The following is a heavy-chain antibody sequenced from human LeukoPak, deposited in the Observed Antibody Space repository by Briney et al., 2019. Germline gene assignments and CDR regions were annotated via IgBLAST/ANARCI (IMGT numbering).Heavy chain of an antibody. CDR1: GFTVRTFG. Sequence: SGGSLRLSCAASGFTVRTFGIHWVRQAPRKGLQWVAVISDDGTVKHYADSVKGRFTISSDNYRNTVSLQMNSLRTEDTAVYYCVRDRGGTGYNLGDWGQGTLVTVSS. J-gene: IGHJ4*02. CDR2: ISDDGTVK. D-gene: IGHD5-24*01. V-gene: IGHV3-30*03. CDR3: VRDRGGTGYNLGD.